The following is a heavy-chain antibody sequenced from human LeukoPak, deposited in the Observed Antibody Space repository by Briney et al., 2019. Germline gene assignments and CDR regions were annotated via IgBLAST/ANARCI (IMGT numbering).Heavy chain of an antibody. Sequence: GGSLRLSCAASGFTFSSYAMHWVRQAPGQGLEWVAVISYDGSNKYYADSVKGRFTISRDNSKNTLYLQINSRRAEDTAVYYCARDLGSSGAFDIWGQGTMVTVSS. CDR2: ISYDGSNK. CDR3: ARDLGSSGAFDI. D-gene: IGHD6-6*01. V-gene: IGHV3-30-3*01. J-gene: IGHJ3*02. CDR1: GFTFSSYA.